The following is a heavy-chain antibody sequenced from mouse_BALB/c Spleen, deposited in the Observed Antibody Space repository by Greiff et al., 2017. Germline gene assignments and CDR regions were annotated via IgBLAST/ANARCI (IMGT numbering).Heavy chain of an antibody. CDR2: IRNKANGYTT. J-gene: IGHJ4*01. CDR1: GFTFTDYY. CDR3: ARDIGSRGAMDD. Sequence: EVQLVESGGGLVQPGGSLRLSCATSGFTFTDYYMSWVRQPPGKELEWLGFIRNKANGYTTEYSASVKSRFTISRDHSQISLYLQMDTLRAEDRATYYCARDIGSRGAMDDWGQGTSVTVSA. D-gene: IGHD6-1*01. V-gene: IGHV7-3*02.